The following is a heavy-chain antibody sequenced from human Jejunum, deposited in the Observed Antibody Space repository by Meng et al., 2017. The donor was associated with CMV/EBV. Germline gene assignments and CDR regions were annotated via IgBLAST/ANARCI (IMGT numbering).Heavy chain of an antibody. Sequence: CAASGFTFSNYWMHWVRQAPGKGLVWVSRISSDGSRTNYADSVKGRIAISRDNAKNTLYLEKDSLTVEDTAVYYCARDRGDGYSLDYWGQGALVTVSS. CDR2: ISSDGSRT. V-gene: IGHV3-74*01. CDR3: ARDRGDGYSLDY. J-gene: IGHJ4*02. D-gene: IGHD5-24*01. CDR1: GFTFSNYW.